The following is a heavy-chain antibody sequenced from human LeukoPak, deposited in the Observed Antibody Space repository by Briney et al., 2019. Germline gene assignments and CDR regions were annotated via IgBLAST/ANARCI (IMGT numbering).Heavy chain of an antibody. D-gene: IGHD4-17*01. Sequence: GRSLRLSCAASGFTFSSYGMHWVRQAPGKGLEWVAVIWYDGSNKYYADSVKGRFTISRDNSKNTLYLQMNSLRAEDTAVYYCARVRDSGDYAMGGNDYWGQGTLVTVSS. V-gene: IGHV3-33*01. J-gene: IGHJ4*02. CDR2: IWYDGSNK. CDR1: GFTFSSYG. CDR3: ARVRDSGDYAMGGNDY.